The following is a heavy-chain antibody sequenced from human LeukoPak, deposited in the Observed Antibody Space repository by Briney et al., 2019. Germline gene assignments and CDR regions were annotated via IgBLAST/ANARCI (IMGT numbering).Heavy chain of an antibody. Sequence: PGGSLRLSCAASGFTVSSNYMSWVRQAPGKGLEWVSVIYSGGSTYYADSVKGRFTISRDNSKNTLYVQMNSLRAEDTAVYYCATSTSGHNWFDPWGQGTLVTVSS. CDR3: ATSTSGHNWFDP. D-gene: IGHD6-25*01. J-gene: IGHJ5*02. V-gene: IGHV3-53*01. CDR1: GFTVSSNY. CDR2: IYSGGST.